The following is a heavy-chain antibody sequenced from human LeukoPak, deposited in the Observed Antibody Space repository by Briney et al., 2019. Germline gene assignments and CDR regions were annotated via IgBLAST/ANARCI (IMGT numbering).Heavy chain of an antibody. CDR3: ARGVGSSYFDY. CDR2: IYYSGST. V-gene: IGHV4-59*13. Sequence: AETLSLTCTVSGGSIRSYYGSCIREPPGKGLEWIGYIYYSGSTNYNPSLKSRVTISVDTSKNQFSLKLSSVTAADTAVYYCARGVGSSYFDYWGQGTLVTVSS. CDR1: GGSIRSYY. J-gene: IGHJ4*02. D-gene: IGHD6-13*01.